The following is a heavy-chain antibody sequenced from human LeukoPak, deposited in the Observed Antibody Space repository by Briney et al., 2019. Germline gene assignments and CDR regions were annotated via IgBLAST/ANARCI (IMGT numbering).Heavy chain of an antibody. J-gene: IGHJ3*02. Sequence: GGSLRLSCAASGFTFSSYWMSWVRQAPGKGLEWVANIKQDGSEKYYVDSVKGRFTISRDNAKNSLYLQMNSLRAEGTAVYYCASATGAVAWYWGGDAFDIWGQGTMVTVSS. CDR3: ASATGAVAWYWGGDAFDI. CDR1: GFTFSSYW. D-gene: IGHD6-19*01. V-gene: IGHV3-7*01. CDR2: IKQDGSEK.